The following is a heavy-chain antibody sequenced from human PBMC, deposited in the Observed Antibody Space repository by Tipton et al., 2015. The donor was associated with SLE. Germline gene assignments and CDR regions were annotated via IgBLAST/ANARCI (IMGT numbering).Heavy chain of an antibody. J-gene: IGHJ3*02. CDR2: IHYGGST. CDR3: ARRLASSRNAFET. D-gene: IGHD2-2*01. V-gene: IGHV4-39*01. Sequence: TLSLTCTVSGGSISRTSYYWGWIRQPPGKGLEWIGSIHYGGSTFHNPSLKSRVTLSIDMSNNQFSLILTSMTAADTAVYYCARRLASSRNAFETWGQGTTVTVSS. CDR1: GGSISRTSYY.